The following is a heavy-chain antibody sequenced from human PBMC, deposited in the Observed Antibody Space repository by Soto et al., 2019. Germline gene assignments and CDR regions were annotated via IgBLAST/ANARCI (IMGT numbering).Heavy chain of an antibody. Sequence: PGGSLRLSCAASGFNFRIYWMSWVRQVPGKGLEWLANIKLDGSETFYVDSVRGRFTISRDNTRDSLFLQMNSLRAEDTGLYYCVKDDDDGWYGSTRQAGGDNWGQGTLVTVSS. V-gene: IGHV3-7*04. J-gene: IGHJ4*02. CDR2: IKLDGSET. CDR1: GFNFRIYW. CDR3: VKDDDDGWYGSTRQAGGDN. D-gene: IGHD3-10*01.